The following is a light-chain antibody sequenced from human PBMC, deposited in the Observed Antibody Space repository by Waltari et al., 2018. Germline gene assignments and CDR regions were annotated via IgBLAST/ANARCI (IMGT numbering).Light chain of an antibody. Sequence: DIQMTQSPSTLSASVGDRVTITCRASESISSWLAWYQQKPGKAPKLLGYKASTLESGVPSRFSGSGSGTEFTLTISSLQPDDFATYYCQQYNNNLQTFGQGTKVEIK. V-gene: IGKV1-5*03. CDR1: ESISSW. CDR3: QQYNNNLQT. J-gene: IGKJ1*01. CDR2: KAS.